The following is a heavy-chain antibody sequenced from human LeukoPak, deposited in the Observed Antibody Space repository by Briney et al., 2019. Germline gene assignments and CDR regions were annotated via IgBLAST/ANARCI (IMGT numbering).Heavy chain of an antibody. Sequence: SETLSLTCTVSGGSISSSSYYWGWIRQPPGKGLEWIGSIYYSGSTYYNPSLKSRVTISVDTSKNQFSLKLSSVTAADTAVYYCARVARISSGWYAGFDYWGQGTLVTVSS. CDR2: IYYSGST. CDR3: ARVARISSGWYAGFDY. J-gene: IGHJ4*02. CDR1: GGSISSSSYY. V-gene: IGHV4-39*07. D-gene: IGHD6-19*01.